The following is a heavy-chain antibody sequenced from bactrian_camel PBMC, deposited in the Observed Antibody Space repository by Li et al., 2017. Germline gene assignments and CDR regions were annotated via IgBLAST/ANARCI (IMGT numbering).Heavy chain of an antibody. CDR1: GFTFSTYS. V-gene: IGHV3S25*01. Sequence: QLVESGGGLVQPGGSLTLSCVGSGFTFSTYSLHWVRQAPGKGPEWVSVILSGGDTRYADSVKGRFTIFRDNAKNTVSLQMNSLKPDDTAMYYCVRDVSELAFWGQGTQVTVS. CDR3: VRDVSELAF. J-gene: IGHJ4*01. CDR2: ILSGGDT. D-gene: IGHD1*01.